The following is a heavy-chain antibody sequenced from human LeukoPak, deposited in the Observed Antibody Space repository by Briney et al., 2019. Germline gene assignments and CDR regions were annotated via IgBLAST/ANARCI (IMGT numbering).Heavy chain of an antibody. CDR2: IYYSGST. Sequence: PSETLSLTCTVSGGSISSYYWSWIRQPPGKGLEWIGYIYYSGSTNYNPSLKSRVTISVGTSKNQFSLKLSSVTAADTAVYYCARVRYGDCFDYWGRGTLVTVSS. D-gene: IGHD4-17*01. V-gene: IGHV4-59*01. CDR1: GGSISSYY. J-gene: IGHJ4*02. CDR3: ARVRYGDCFDY.